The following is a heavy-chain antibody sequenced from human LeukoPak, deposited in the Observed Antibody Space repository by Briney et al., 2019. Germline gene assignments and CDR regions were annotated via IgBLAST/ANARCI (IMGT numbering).Heavy chain of an antibody. D-gene: IGHD3/OR15-3a*01. J-gene: IGHJ4*02. V-gene: IGHV4-39*07. CDR1: GGSISSSSYY. CDR3: ARRGPSYYFDY. CDR2: IYYSGST. Sequence: SETLSLTCTVSGGSISSSSYYWGWIRQPPGKGLEWIGSIYYSGSTNYNPSLKSRVTISVDTSKNQFSLKLSSVTAADTAVYYCARRGPSYYFDYWGQGTLVTVSS.